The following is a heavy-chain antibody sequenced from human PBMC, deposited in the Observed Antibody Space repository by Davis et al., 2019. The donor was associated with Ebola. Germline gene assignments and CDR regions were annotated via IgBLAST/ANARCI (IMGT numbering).Heavy chain of an antibody. CDR2: ISYDGSNK. D-gene: IGHD3-10*01. J-gene: IGHJ4*02. CDR3: AKFYGSGSYSDY. CDR1: GFTFSRYW. V-gene: IGHV3-30*18. Sequence: GESLKISCAASGFTFSRYWMTWVRQTPGKGLEWVAVISYDGSNKYYADSVKGRFTISRDNSKNTLYLQMNSLRAEDTAVYYCAKFYGSGSYSDYWGQGTLVTVSS.